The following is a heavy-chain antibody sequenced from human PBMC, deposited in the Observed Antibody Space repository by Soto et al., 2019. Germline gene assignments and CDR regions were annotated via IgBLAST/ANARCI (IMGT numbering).Heavy chain of an antibody. CDR2: IYYTGST. CDR3: AGDRSRKWWFDP. Sequence: QVQLQESGPGQVKPSETLSLTCTVSGDSFNTYYWNWIRQPPGKGLEWIGYIYYTGSTYYNPSFRSRVAISIDTSKNQFSLKLSSVTAADTAVYYCAGDRSRKWWFDPWGQGTLVIVSS. CDR1: GDSFNTYY. D-gene: IGHD1-26*01. V-gene: IGHV4-59*01. J-gene: IGHJ5*02.